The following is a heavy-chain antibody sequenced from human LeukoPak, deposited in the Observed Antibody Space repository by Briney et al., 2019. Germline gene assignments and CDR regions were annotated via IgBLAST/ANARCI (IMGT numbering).Heavy chain of an antibody. J-gene: IGHJ4*02. CDR3: ARGPGGTGSLFDY. CDR2: MNPNSGDT. CDR1: GYTFTSYD. Sequence: ASVKVSCKASGYTFTSYDINWVRQATGQGREWMGWMNPNSGDTGYVQKFQGRVTMTRSTSISTAYMELSSLRSEDTAVYYCARGPGGTGSLFDYWGQGTPVTASS. V-gene: IGHV1-8*01. D-gene: IGHD7-27*01.